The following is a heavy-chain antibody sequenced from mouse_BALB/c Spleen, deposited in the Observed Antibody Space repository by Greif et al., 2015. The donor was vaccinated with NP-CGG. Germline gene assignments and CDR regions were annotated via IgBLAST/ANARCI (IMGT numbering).Heavy chain of an antibody. J-gene: IGHJ4*01. CDR3: ARIGWSYAMEY. CDR2: IYPGDGST. Sequence: VQRVESGPELVKPGASVKMSCKASGYTFTSYYIHWVKQRPGQGLEWIGWIYPGDGSTKYNEKFKGKTTLTADKSSSTASMLLSSLASEDSAIYFCARIGWSYAMEYWGQRTSVTVSS. D-gene: IGHD3-3*01. V-gene: IGHV1S56*01. CDR1: GYTFTSYY.